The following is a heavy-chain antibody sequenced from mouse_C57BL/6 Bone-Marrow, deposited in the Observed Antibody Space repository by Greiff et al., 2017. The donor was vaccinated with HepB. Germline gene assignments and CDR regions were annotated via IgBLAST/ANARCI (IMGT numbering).Heavy chain of an antibody. V-gene: IGHV14-4*01. J-gene: IGHJ4*01. CDR3: TRIYDDYSQGARDY. CDR2: IDPENGDT. Sequence: VQLQQSGAELVRPGASVKLSCTASGFNIKDDYMHWVKQRPEQGLEWIGWIDPENGDTEYASKFQGKATITADTSSNTAYLQLRSLTSEDTAVYYCTRIYDDYSQGARDYGGQGTSVTVSA. D-gene: IGHD2-3*01. CDR1: GFNIKDDY.